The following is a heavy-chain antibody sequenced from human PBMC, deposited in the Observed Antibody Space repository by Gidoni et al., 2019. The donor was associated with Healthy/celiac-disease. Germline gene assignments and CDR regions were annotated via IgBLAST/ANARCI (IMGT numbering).Heavy chain of an antibody. CDR3: TKHYDSSGYYNFDY. CDR2: IRSKANSYAT. Sequence: EVQLVESGGGLVQPGGSLNLSCAASGLTFSGASMHWVRQASGKGLAWVVRIRSKANSYATSYAASVKGRFTIYRDDSKNTAYLQMNSLKTEDTAVYYCTKHYDSSGYYNFDYWGQGTLVTVSS. V-gene: IGHV3-73*02. CDR1: GLTFSGAS. J-gene: IGHJ4*02. D-gene: IGHD3-22*01.